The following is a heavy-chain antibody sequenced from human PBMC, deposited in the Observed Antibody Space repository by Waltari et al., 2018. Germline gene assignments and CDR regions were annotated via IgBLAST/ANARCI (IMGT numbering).Heavy chain of an antibody. CDR1: GGSFSGYY. Sequence: QVQLQQWGAGLLKPSETLSLTCAVYGGSFSGYYWSWIRQPPGKGLEWIGEINHSGSTNYNPSLKCRVTISVDTSKNQFSLKLSSVTAADTAVYYCARRVGFGGMDVWGQGTTVTVSS. D-gene: IGHD3-10*01. CDR2: INHSGST. J-gene: IGHJ6*02. CDR3: ARRVGFGGMDV. V-gene: IGHV4-34*01.